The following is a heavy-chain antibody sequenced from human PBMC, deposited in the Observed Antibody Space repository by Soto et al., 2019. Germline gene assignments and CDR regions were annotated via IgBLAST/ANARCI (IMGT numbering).Heavy chain of an antibody. Sequence: GGSLRLSCAASGFTFSSYAMHWVRQAPGKGLEWVAVISYDGSNKYYADSVKGRFTISRDNSKNTLYRQMNSLRAEDTAVYYCARGGYYDFWSGYSRRMDYYYYGMDVWGQGTTVTVSS. V-gene: IGHV3-30-3*01. J-gene: IGHJ6*02. CDR2: ISYDGSNK. CDR3: ARGGYYDFWSGYSRRMDYYYYGMDV. D-gene: IGHD3-3*01. CDR1: GFTFSSYA.